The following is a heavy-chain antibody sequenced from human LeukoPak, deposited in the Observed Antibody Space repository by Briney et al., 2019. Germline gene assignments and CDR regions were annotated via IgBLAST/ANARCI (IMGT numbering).Heavy chain of an antibody. Sequence: GGSLRLSCAASGFTFRSYSMSWVRQAPGKGLEWVSTISGNGDSTSYAHSVKGRFTISRDNSKNTLYLQMNSLRAEDTAVYYCAKSKDNPLYYFDNWGQGTLVTVSS. J-gene: IGHJ4*02. CDR2: ISGNGDST. V-gene: IGHV3-23*01. CDR1: GFTFRSYS. CDR3: AKSKDNPLYYFDN.